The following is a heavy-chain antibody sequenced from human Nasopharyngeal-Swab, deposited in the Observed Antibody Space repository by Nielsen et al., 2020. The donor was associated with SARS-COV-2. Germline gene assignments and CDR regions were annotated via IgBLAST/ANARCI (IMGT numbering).Heavy chain of an antibody. J-gene: IGHJ4*02. CDR2: IQTDGTEQ. CDR3: ARENHGVFDN. CDR1: GFTFSPFW. Sequence: GESLKISCAGSGFTFSPFWMTWVRQAPGKGLEWVATIQTDGTEQYSVDSVKGRFTISRDNGKNSLYLQMNSLRVEDTAVYYCARENHGVFDNWGQGTLVTVSS. V-gene: IGHV3-7*01.